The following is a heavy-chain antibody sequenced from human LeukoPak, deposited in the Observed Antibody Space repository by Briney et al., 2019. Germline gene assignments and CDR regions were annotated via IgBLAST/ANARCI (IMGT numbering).Heavy chain of an antibody. V-gene: IGHV4-4*07. CDR2: VYPSGST. J-gene: IGHJ4*02. CDR3: ARVGYSYEFDY. D-gene: IGHD5-18*01. CDR1: GGSISSYY. Sequence: SETLSLTCTVSGGSISSYYWSWIWQPAGKGLEWIGRVYPSGSTNYNPSLKSRVTMSVDTSKNQFSLKLSSVTAADTAVYYCARVGYSYEFDYWGQGTLVTVSS.